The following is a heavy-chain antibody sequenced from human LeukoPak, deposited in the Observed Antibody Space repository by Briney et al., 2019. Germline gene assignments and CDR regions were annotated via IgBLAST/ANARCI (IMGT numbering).Heavy chain of an antibody. Sequence: GGSLRLSCAASGFTFSSYAMSWVRQAPGKGLEWVSAISGSGGSTYYADSVKGRFTISRDNSKNTLYLQMNSLRAEDTAVYYCAKGFIAAAGTAKPGDYWGQGTLVTVSS. CDR1: GFTFSSYA. D-gene: IGHD6-13*01. V-gene: IGHV3-23*01. J-gene: IGHJ4*02. CDR3: AKGFIAAAGTAKPGDY. CDR2: ISGSGGST.